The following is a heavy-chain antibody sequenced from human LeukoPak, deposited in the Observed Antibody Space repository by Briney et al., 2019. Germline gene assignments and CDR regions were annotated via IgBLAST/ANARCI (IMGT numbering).Heavy chain of an antibody. CDR1: GFTFSSYA. V-gene: IGHV3-23*01. Sequence: GGSLRLSCAASGFTFSSYAMSWVRQAPGNGLEWVSAISGSGGSTYYADSVKGRFTISRDNSKNTLYLQMNSLRAEDTAVYYCATRGPTTVVNPPGGPKHYYYGMDVWGQGTTVTVSS. CDR3: ATRGPTTVVNPPGGPKHYYYGMDV. CDR2: ISGSGGST. J-gene: IGHJ6*02. D-gene: IGHD4-17*01.